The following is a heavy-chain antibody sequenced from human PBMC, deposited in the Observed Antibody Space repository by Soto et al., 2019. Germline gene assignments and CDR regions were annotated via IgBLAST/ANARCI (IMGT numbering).Heavy chain of an antibody. CDR3: ARDAGYYDILTGLRDYYGMDV. V-gene: IGHV4-31*01. Sequence: QVQLQESGPGLVKPSQTLSLTCTVSGGSISSGGYYWSWIRQHPGKGLEWIGYIYYSGSTYYNPSLXXXVTISGDTSKXXFXLXRSSVTAADTAVYYCARDAGYYDILTGLRDYYGMDVWGQGTTVTVSS. D-gene: IGHD3-9*01. J-gene: IGHJ6*02. CDR1: GGSISSGGYY. CDR2: IYYSGST.